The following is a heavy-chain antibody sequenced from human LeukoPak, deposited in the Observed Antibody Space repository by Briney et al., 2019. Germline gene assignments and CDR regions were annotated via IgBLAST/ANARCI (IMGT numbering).Heavy chain of an antibody. J-gene: IGHJ4*02. CDR3: GRQAAPDY. V-gene: IGHV3-48*04. CDR1: GFIFSTYS. D-gene: IGHD6-13*01. Sequence: GGSLRLSCAASGFIFSTYSMNWVRQAPGKGLEYISYIGTSSDSIYYADSVKGRFTISRDNAKNSLYLQMNSLRAEDTAVYYCGRQAAPDYWGQGTLVTVSS. CDR2: IGTSSDSI.